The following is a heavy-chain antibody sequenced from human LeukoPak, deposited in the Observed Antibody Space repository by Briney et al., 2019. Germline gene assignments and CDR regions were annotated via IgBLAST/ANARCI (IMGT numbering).Heavy chain of an antibody. D-gene: IGHD3-10*01. Sequence: SETMSLTCRVSGGSINRYYRSWIRQPPGKGLEWIGYIDYSGSTNYNPSLRSRVTISVDTSKNQFSLKLSSVTAADTAVYYCASLWFGERFDPWGQGTLVTVSS. J-gene: IGHJ5*02. CDR3: ASLWFGERFDP. V-gene: IGHV4-59*08. CDR2: IDYSGST. CDR1: GGSINRYY.